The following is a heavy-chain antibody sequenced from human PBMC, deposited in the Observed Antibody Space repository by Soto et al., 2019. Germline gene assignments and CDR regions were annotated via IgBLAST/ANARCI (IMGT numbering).Heavy chain of an antibody. CDR2: IYSTGST. Sequence: QVQLQESGPGLLKPSQTLSLTCTVSGDFISSGEYYWSWIRQSPGKGLEWIGHIYSTGSTYYKSSLISRINISVDTSKNQFSLQLTYVTAADTAVYYCARLYGSEAGWFEPWGQGTLVTVSS. CDR1: GDFISSGEYY. D-gene: IGHD3-10*01. CDR3: ARLYGSEAGWFEP. V-gene: IGHV4-30-4*01. J-gene: IGHJ5*02.